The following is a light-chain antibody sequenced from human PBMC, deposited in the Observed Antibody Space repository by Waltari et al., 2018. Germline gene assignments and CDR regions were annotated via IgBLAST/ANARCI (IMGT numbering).Light chain of an antibody. Sequence: QSALTQPASVSGSPGQSITIPCTGTSSDVGGYNYVSWYQQPPGKAPKLMIYEVSTRPSGVSNRFSGSKSGNTASLTISGLQAEDEADYYCSSYTSSSTLVVFGGGTKLTVL. CDR3: SSYTSSSTLVV. CDR1: SSDVGGYNY. V-gene: IGLV2-14*01. J-gene: IGLJ2*01. CDR2: EVS.